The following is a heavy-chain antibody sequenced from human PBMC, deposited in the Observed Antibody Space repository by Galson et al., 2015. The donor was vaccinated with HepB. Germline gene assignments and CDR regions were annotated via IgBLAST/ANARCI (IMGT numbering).Heavy chain of an antibody. CDR1: GFSLSSSRMS. CDR2: IDWDDDI. D-gene: IGHD6-25*01. J-gene: IGHJ4*02. V-gene: IGHV2-70*01. CDR3: ARARGSGPGAHFDY. Sequence: PALVKPTQTLTLTCTFSGFSLSSSRMSVAWIRQSPGKALEWLALIDWDDDIYYSTSLKTRLTISKGTPSNEVVLTVTNMDPVDTATYFCARARGSGPGAHFDYWGQGTVVTVSS.